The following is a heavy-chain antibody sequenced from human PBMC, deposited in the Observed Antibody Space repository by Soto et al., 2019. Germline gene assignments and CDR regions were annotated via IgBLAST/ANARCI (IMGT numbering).Heavy chain of an antibody. J-gene: IGHJ6*02. Sequence: GGSLRLSCAASGFTFSSYGMHWVRQAPGKGLEWVAVIWYDGSNKYYADSVKGRFTISRDNSKNTLYLQMNSLRAEDTAVYYCAREYGSGSYYNEYYYGMDVWGQGTTVTVSS. D-gene: IGHD3-10*01. CDR3: AREYGSGSYYNEYYYGMDV. CDR1: GFTFSSYG. V-gene: IGHV3-33*01. CDR2: IWYDGSNK.